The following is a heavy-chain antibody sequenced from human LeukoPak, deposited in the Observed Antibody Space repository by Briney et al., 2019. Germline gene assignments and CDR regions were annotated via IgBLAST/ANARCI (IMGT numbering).Heavy chain of an antibody. J-gene: IGHJ1*01. V-gene: IGHV4-59*08. Sequence: SETLSLTCTVSGGSISSYYWSWIRQPPGKGLEWIGYIYYSGSTNYNPSLKSRVTISVDTSKNQFSLKLSSVTAADTAVYYCASRRVVVPAAISYFQHWGQGTLVTVSS. CDR1: GGSISSYY. CDR2: IYYSGST. CDR3: ASRRVVVPAAISYFQH. D-gene: IGHD2-2*01.